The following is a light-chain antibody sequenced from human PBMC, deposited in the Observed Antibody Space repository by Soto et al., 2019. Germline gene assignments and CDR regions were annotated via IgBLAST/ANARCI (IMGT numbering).Light chain of an antibody. CDR3: SSYTSSSTLV. V-gene: IGLV2-14*01. CDR2: DVS. J-gene: IGLJ2*01. Sequence: QSALTQPASVSGSPGQSITISCTGTSSDVGGYNYVFWYQQHPGKAPKLMIYDVSNRPSGVSNRFSDCKSGNTASLTISGLQAEDEADYYCSSYTSSSTLVFGGGTKLTVL. CDR1: SSDVGGYNY.